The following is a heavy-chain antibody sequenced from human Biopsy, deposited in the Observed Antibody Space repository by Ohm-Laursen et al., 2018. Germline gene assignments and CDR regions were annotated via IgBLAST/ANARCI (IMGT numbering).Heavy chain of an antibody. D-gene: IGHD1-26*01. V-gene: IGHV4-4*07. CDR3: ARDEGLLRAFDI. CDR1: GGSISGHF. J-gene: IGHJ3*02. Sequence: SETLSLTYTVSGGSISGHFWSWVRQPAGKGLEWIGRIYSNGNTNYNPSLKSRVSMSVDTSKNHFSLNLTSVTAADTAMYYCARDEGLLRAFDIWGQGTLGTVSS. CDR2: IYSNGNT.